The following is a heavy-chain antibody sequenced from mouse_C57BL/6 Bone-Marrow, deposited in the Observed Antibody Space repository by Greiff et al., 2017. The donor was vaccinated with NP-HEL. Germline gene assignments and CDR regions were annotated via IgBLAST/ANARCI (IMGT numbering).Heavy chain of an antibody. Sequence: VQLQESGAELVKPGASVTLSCKASGYTFTSYWLHWVKQRPGRGLEWIGRIDPNSGGTKYNEKFKSKATLTVDKPSSTAYMQLSSLTSEDSAVDYCARKGIYYDYDGFADWGQGTLVTVSA. J-gene: IGHJ3*01. D-gene: IGHD2-4*01. CDR3: ARKGIYYDYDGFAD. V-gene: IGHV1-72*01. CDR1: GYTFTSYW. CDR2: IDPNSGGT.